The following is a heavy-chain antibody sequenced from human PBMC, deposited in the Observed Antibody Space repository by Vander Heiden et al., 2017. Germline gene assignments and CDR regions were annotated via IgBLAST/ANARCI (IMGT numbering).Heavy chain of an antibody. Sequence: QVQLVQSGAEVKKPGSSVKVSCKASVRPFSSYAISWVRQAPGQGLEWMGGIIPIFGTANYAQKFQGRVTITADESTSTAYMELSSLRSEDTAVYYCARDLGYCTNGVCSFDYWGQGTLVTVSS. CDR1: VRPFSSYA. J-gene: IGHJ4*02. V-gene: IGHV1-69*01. CDR2: IIPIFGTA. D-gene: IGHD2-8*01. CDR3: ARDLGYCTNGVCSFDY.